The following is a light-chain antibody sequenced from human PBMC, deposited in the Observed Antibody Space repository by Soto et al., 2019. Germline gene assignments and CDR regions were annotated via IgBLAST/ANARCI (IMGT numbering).Light chain of an antibody. CDR3: KQYNRFRAWS. CDR1: QSISSW. J-gene: IGKJ1*01. Sequence: DIQMTQSPSTLSASVGDRVTITCRASQSISSWLAWYQQKPGKAPKLLIYEASSLESGVPSRFGGSGSGTEFTLTICSLQPDALETYHCKQYNRFRAWSSGQGT. V-gene: IGKV1-5*01. CDR2: EAS.